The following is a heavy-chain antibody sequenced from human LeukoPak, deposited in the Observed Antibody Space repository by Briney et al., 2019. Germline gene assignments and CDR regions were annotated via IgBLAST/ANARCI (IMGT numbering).Heavy chain of an antibody. V-gene: IGHV3-53*01. Sequence: PGGSLRLSCAASGFTVTTNYMSWVRQAPGKGLEWVSVIYSGGSSYYADSVQGRFTISRDNSKNTLYLQMHSLRAEDTAVYYRARHSTMASGPFDIWGQGTMVTVSS. J-gene: IGHJ3*02. CDR2: IYSGGSS. CDR1: GFTVTTNY. CDR3: ARHSTMASGPFDI. D-gene: IGHD5-24*01.